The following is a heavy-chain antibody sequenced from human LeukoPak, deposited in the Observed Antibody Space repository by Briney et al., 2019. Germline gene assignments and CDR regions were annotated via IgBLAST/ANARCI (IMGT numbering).Heavy chain of an antibody. V-gene: IGHV1-46*01. Sequence: ASVKVSCKASGYTFTSYYMHWVRQAPGQGLEWMGIINPSGGSTGYAQKFQGRVTITRNTSISTAYMELSSLRSEDTAVYYCARGPRRITIFGVVIDPFDYWGQGTLVTVSS. J-gene: IGHJ4*02. CDR2: INPSGGST. CDR1: GYTFTSYY. D-gene: IGHD3-3*01. CDR3: ARGPRRITIFGVVIDPFDY.